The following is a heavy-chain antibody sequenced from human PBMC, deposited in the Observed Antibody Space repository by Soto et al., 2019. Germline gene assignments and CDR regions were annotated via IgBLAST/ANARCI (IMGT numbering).Heavy chain of an antibody. J-gene: IGHJ4*02. D-gene: IGHD2-8*02. CDR2: IIPILKTA. V-gene: IGHV1-69*08. CDR3: YGWIKTRTDN. CDR1: GDIFSSYS. Sequence: QVQLVQSAAEVKKPGSSVKVSCKASGDIFSSYSITWVRQAPGQGLEWMGRIIPILKTANYAQNFQGRVTITADKSTNTTYMNLSSRSSEDTAIYYCYGWIKTRTDNWGQRTLVTVSS.